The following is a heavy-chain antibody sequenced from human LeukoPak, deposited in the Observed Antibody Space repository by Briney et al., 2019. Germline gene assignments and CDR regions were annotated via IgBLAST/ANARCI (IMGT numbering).Heavy chain of an antibody. CDR3: ARDCSSGTCYFFP. CDR2: ISAYNGDT. Sequence: GASVKVSCKASGYTFTDYGISWVRQAPGQGLEWMGWISAYNGDTNYAQKFQGRVTMTSDTSTSTAYMDLRSLRSDDTAVYYCARDCSSGTCYFFPCGQGTLVTVSS. J-gene: IGHJ5*02. CDR1: GYTFTDYG. D-gene: IGHD2-15*01. V-gene: IGHV1-18*01.